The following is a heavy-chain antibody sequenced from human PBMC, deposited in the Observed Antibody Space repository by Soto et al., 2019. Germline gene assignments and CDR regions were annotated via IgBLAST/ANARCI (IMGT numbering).Heavy chain of an antibody. V-gene: IGHV1-8*01. CDR3: VRGPRMGGFDL. Sequence: QVQMVQSGAEVKEPGASVKVSCKASGYPFTSYDINWVRQATGQGLEWMGWVSPNSGNTGYAQRFQGRITMTRDTSISTVYMELGSLRSEDTAVYYCVRGPRMGGFDLWGQGTLVSVSS. CDR1: GYPFTSYD. CDR2: VSPNSGNT. D-gene: IGHD3-16*01. J-gene: IGHJ5*02.